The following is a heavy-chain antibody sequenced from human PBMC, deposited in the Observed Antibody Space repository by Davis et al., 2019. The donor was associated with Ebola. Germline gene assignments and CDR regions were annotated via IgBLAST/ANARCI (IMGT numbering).Heavy chain of an antibody. CDR2: ISGSGGST. J-gene: IGHJ4*02. Sequence: GGSLRLSCAASGFTFSSYAMSWVRQAPGKGLEWVSAISGSGGSTYYADSVKGRFTISRDNSKNTLYLQMNSLRAEDTAVYYCAKGDCSGGICYPDYWGQGTLVTVSS. D-gene: IGHD2-15*01. V-gene: IGHV3-23*01. CDR3: AKGDCSGGICYPDY. CDR1: GFTFSSYA.